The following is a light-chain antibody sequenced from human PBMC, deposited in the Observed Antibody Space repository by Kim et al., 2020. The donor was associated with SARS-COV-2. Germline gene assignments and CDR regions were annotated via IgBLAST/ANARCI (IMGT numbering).Light chain of an antibody. Sequence: VALRHTARITCQGDSLRSYYATWYQQKPGQAPILVIYGKNNRPSGIPDRFSGSSSGNTASLTITGTQAGDEADYYCNSRDSNDNVVFGGGTQLTVL. CDR3: NSRDSNDNVV. V-gene: IGLV3-19*01. CDR2: GKN. CDR1: SLRSYY. J-gene: IGLJ2*01.